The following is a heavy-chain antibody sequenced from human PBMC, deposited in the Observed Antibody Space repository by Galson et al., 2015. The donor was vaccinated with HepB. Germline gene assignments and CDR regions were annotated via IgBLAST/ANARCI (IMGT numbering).Heavy chain of an antibody. V-gene: IGHV1-69*04. CDR3: ARDRSHHIVRGYSYGRNWFDP. CDR2: IIPILGIA. J-gene: IGHJ5*02. Sequence: SVKVSCKASGGTFSSYTISWVRQAPGQGLEWMGRIIPILGIANYAQKFQGRVTITADKSTSTAYMELSSLRSEDTAVYYCARDRSHHIVRGYSYGRNWFDPWGQGTLVTVSS. CDR1: GGTFSSYT. D-gene: IGHD5-18*01.